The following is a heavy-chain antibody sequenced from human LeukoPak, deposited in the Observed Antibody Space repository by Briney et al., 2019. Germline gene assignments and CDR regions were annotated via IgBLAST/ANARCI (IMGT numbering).Heavy chain of an antibody. CDR2: INPNSGGT. J-gene: IGHJ6*02. CDR1: GYTFTGYY. Sequence: ASVKVSCKASGYTFTGYYMHWLRQAPGQGLDWMGWINPNSGGTNYAQKFQGRVTITRDTSISTAYMELSRLRSDDTAVYYCARDSEYDILTGRVVPSGMDVWGQGTTVTVSS. V-gene: IGHV1-2*02. D-gene: IGHD3-9*01. CDR3: ARDSEYDILTGRVVPSGMDV.